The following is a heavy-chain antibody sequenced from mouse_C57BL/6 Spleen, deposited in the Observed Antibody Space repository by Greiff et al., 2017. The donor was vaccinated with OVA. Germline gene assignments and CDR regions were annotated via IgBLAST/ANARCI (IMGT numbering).Heavy chain of an antibody. CDR2: IWSGGST. D-gene: IGHD2-5*01. J-gene: IGHJ4*01. CDR3: ASYSNYGRSYAMDY. V-gene: IGHV2-2*01. Sequence: VKLQESGPGLVQPSQSLSITCTVSGFSLTRYGVHWVRQSPGKGLEWLGVIWSGGSTDYNAAFISRLSISKDNSKSQVFFKINSLQADDTAIYYCASYSNYGRSYAMDYWGQGTSVTVSS. CDR1: GFSLTRYG.